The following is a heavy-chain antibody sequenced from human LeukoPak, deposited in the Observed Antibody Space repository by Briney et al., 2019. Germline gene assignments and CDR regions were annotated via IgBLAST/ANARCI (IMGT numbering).Heavy chain of an antibody. Sequence: GGSLRLSCAASGFTFSSYAMHWVRQAPGKGLEWVAVISYDGNNKYYADSVKGRFTISRDNSKNTLYLQMNSLRAEDTAVYYCARDSTAMVIDYWGQGTLVTVSS. CDR1: GFTFSSYA. J-gene: IGHJ4*02. V-gene: IGHV3-30*04. CDR2: ISYDGNNK. D-gene: IGHD5-18*01. CDR3: ARDSTAMVIDY.